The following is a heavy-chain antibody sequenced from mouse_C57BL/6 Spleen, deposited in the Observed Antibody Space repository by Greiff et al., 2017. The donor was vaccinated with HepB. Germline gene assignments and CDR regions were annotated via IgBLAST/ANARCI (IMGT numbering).Heavy chain of an antibody. Sequence: VKLMESGAELVMPGASVKLSCKASGYTFTSYWMHWVKQRPGQGLEWIGEIDPSDSYTNYNQKFKGKSTLTVDKSSSTAYMQLSSLTSEDSAVYYCARPPDYYGSSYWYFDVGGTGTTVTVSS. D-gene: IGHD1-1*01. CDR2: IDPSDSYT. CDR1: GYTFTSYW. V-gene: IGHV1-69*01. CDR3: ARPPDYYGSSYWYFDV. J-gene: IGHJ1*03.